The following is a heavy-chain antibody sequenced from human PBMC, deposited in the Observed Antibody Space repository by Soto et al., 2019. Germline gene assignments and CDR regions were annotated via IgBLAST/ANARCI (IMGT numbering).Heavy chain of an antibody. CDR3: TSHYDGYGIAAFAR. CDR1: GLTFSNAW. CDR2: IKSKTDGGTA. D-gene: IGHD2-21*01. Sequence: EVQLMESGGGLVKPGGSLRLSCAASGLTFSNAWMNWVRQAPGKGPEWVGRIKSKTDGGTADYVAPVKGRFTISRDDSKNTLFLQMNRLRTEDTAVYYCTSHYDGYGIAAFARCGQGTMVTVAS. J-gene: IGHJ3*01. V-gene: IGHV3-15*07.